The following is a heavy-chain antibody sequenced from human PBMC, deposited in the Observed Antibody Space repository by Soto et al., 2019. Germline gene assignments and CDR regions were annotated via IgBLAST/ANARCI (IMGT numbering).Heavy chain of an antibody. CDR1: GFAFFTYG. CDR3: AKDKERGGYDSDFDS. V-gene: IGHV3-23*01. CDR2: ITGGNT. D-gene: IGHD3-3*01. Sequence: GGSLRLSCAASGFAFFTYGIVWCGHSPGKGLEWVSTITGGNTYYAASVKGRFTISRDNYKNTLYLQMSSLRAEDTALYYCAKDKERGGYDSDFDSWGQGTLVTVSS. J-gene: IGHJ4*02.